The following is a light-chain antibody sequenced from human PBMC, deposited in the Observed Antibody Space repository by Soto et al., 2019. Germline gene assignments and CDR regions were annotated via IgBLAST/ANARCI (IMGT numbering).Light chain of an antibody. CDR2: AAS. CDR1: QGISSY. Sequence: DIQMTQSPSTLSASVGDRVTITCRASQGISSYLAWYQQKPGKAPKLLIYAASTLQSGVPSRFSGSGSGTDFTLTVSSLQPDDFATYYCQHYNSYSEAFGQGTKVDI. J-gene: IGKJ1*01. V-gene: IGKV1-9*01. CDR3: QHYNSYSEA.